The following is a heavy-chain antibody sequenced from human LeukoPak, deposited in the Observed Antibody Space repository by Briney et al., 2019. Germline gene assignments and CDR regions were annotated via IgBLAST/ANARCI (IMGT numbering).Heavy chain of an antibody. Sequence: PGGSLRLSCAASGFTFSSYSMNWVRQAPGKGLEWVSAISGSGGSTYYADSVKGRFTISRDNSKNTLYLQMNSLRAEDTAVYYCAKASGRKIETRGVPFGEIWGQGTMVTVSS. D-gene: IGHD3-10*01. CDR3: AKASGRKIETRGVPFGEI. CDR2: ISGSGGST. J-gene: IGHJ3*02. CDR1: GFTFSSYS. V-gene: IGHV3-23*01.